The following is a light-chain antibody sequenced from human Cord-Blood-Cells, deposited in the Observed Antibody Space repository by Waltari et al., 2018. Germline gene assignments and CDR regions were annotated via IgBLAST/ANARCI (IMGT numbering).Light chain of an antibody. V-gene: IGLV2-14*04. CDR3: SSYTSSSTLVV. CDR2: DVS. CDR1: DVGGYNY. J-gene: IGLJ2*01. Sequence: DVGGYNYVSWYQQHPGKAPKLMIYDVSNRPSGVSNRFSGSKSGNTASLTISGLQAEDEADYYCSSYTSSSTLVVFGGGTKLTVL.